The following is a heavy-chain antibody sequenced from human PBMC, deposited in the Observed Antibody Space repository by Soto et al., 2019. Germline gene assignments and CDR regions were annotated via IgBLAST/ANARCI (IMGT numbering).Heavy chain of an antibody. V-gene: IGHV4-39*01. J-gene: IGHJ6*02. CDR2: IYYSGST. CDR1: GGSISSSSYY. Sequence: SETLSLTCTVSGGSISSSSYYWGWIRQPPGKGLEWIGSIYYSGSTYYNPSLKSRVTISVDTSKNQFSLKLSSVTAADTAVYYCARRPTGDFWSGYPLVYYYYGMDVWGQGTTVTVSS. CDR3: ARRPTGDFWSGYPLVYYYYGMDV. D-gene: IGHD3-3*01.